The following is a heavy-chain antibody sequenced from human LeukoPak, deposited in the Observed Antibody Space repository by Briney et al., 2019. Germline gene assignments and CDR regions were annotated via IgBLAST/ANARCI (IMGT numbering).Heavy chain of an antibody. V-gene: IGHV4-39*01. Sequence: PSETLSLTCTVSGGSISSSSYSWGWIRQPPGKGLEWIGSVSHSGSINYDPSLKNRVTISVDTSKNQFSLKLSSVTAADTAVYYCWAIVTTIKLDFWGQGTLITVSS. J-gene: IGHJ4*02. CDR2: VSHSGSI. D-gene: IGHD5-12*01. CDR1: GGSISSSSYS. CDR3: WAIVTTIKLDF.